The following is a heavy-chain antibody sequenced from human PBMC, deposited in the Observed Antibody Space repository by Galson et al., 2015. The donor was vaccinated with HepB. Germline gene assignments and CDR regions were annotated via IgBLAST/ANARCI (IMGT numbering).Heavy chain of an antibody. CDR1: GFTFSNAW. CDR3: NRADDPPA. CDR2: IKSKTNGGTT. Sequence: SLRLSCAASGFTFSNAWMSWVRQAPGKGLEWVGRIKSKTNGGTTDFAAFVKGRFTMSRDDSKNTVYLQMNSLETEDTAVYYWNRADDPPAWGQGTQVVVSS. D-gene: IGHD3-3*01. V-gene: IGHV3-15*01. J-gene: IGHJ5*02.